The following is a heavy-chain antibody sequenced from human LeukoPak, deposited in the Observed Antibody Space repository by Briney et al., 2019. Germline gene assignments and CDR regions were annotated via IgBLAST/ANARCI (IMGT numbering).Heavy chain of an antibody. D-gene: IGHD6-6*01. J-gene: IGHJ4*02. CDR3: ASDRSMATRLWTPTDY. CDR1: GFTFSSYA. CDR2: ISYDGSNK. V-gene: IGHV3-30*04. Sequence: GGSLRLSCAASGFTFSSYAMHWVRQAPGKGLEWVAVISYDGSNKYYADSVKGRFTISRDNARNSLYLQMNSQRAEDTAVYYCASDRSMATRLWTPTDYWGQGTLVTVSS.